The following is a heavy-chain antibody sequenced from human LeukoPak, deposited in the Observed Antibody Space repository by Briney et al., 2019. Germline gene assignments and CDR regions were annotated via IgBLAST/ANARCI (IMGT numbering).Heavy chain of an antibody. Sequence: GGSLRLSCVASGITFSSYAMTWVRQAPGKGLEWVAAIRGNGATTDYADSVKGRFTISRDNSKNTLYLQMNSLRAEDTAVYYCAKAYHDSGCLIDYWGQGTLVTVSS. D-gene: IGHD6-19*01. CDR2: IRGNGATT. CDR1: GITFSSYA. V-gene: IGHV3-23*01. J-gene: IGHJ4*02. CDR3: AKAYHDSGCLIDY.